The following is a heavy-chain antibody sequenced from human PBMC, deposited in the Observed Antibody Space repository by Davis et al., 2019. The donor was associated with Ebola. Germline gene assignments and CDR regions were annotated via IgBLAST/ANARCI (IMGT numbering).Heavy chain of an antibody. J-gene: IGHJ6*04. V-gene: IGHV6-1*01. D-gene: IGHD5-18*01. Sequence: PSETLSLTCAISGDSVSSGGWNSIRQSPSRGLEWLGRTYYSSKWYYDYAVSVKSRITINPDTSKNQFSLQLNSVTPEDTALYYCARGWLRGGMDVWGEGTTVTVSS. CDR1: GDSVSSGG. CDR3: ARGWLRGGMDV. CDR2: TYYSSKWYY.